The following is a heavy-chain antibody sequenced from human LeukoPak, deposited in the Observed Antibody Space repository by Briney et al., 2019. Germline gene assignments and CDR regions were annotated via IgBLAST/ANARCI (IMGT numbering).Heavy chain of an antibody. CDR1: GFTFSSYS. CDR3: TTESNPFSSWVY. V-gene: IGHV3-15*01. CDR2: IKSKTDGGTT. J-gene: IGHJ4*02. D-gene: IGHD3-10*01. Sequence: GGSLRLSCAASGFTFSSYSMNWVRQAPGKGLEWVGRIKSKTDGGTTDYAAPVKGRFTISRDDSKNTLYLQMNSLKAEDTAVYYCTTESNPFSSWVYWGQGTLVTVSS.